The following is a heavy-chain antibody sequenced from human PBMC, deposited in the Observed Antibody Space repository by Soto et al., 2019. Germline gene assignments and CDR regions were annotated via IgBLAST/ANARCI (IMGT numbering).Heavy chain of an antibody. V-gene: IGHV4-31*03. D-gene: IGHD2-15*01. J-gene: IGHJ6*01. Sequence: SETLSLTCTVSGGSISSGGYYWSWIRQHPGKGLEWIGYIYYSGSTYYNPSLKSRVTISVDTSKNQFSLKLSSVTAADTAVYYCARASGGMKINYYYYYGMDVWGQGTTVTVSS. CDR2: IYYSGST. CDR3: ARASGGMKINYYYYYGMDV. CDR1: GGSISSGGYY.